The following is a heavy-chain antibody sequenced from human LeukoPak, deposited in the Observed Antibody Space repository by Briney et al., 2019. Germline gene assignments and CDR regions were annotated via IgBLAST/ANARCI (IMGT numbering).Heavy chain of an antibody. V-gene: IGHV3-30*18. CDR1: GFTFSSYG. D-gene: IGHD6-19*01. J-gene: IGHJ4*02. CDR3: AKDYSAVAVYFDY. CDR2: ISYDGSNK. Sequence: GGSLRLSCAASGFTFSSYGMHWVRQAPGKGLEWVAVISYDGSNKYYADSVKGRFTISRDNSKNTLYLQMNSLRAEDTAVYYCAKDYSAVAVYFDYWGQGTLVTVSS.